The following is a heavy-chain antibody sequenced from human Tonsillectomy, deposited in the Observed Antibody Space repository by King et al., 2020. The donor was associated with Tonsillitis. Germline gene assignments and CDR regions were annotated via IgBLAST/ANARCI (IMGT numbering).Heavy chain of an antibody. V-gene: IGHV3-74*01. CDR3: ARAGQYRFDY. D-gene: IGHD5-18*01. CDR1: GFTFSTSW. CDR2: INSDGRIL. J-gene: IGHJ4*02. Sequence: VQLVESGGGLVQPGGPLRLSCAASGFTFSTSWVHWVRQVPGKGLVWVSRINSDGRILNYADSVKGRFTISRDKAKNTLYLQMDSLRGEDTAVYYCARAGQYRFDYWGQGILVTVSS.